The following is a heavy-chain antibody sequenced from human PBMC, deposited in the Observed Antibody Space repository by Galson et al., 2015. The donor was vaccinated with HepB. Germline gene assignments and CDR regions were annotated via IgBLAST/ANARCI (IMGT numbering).Heavy chain of an antibody. D-gene: IGHD5-24*01. Sequence: ETLSLTCTVSGGSISSYYWSWIRQPAGKGLEWIGRIYTSGSTNYNPSLKSRVTMSVDTSKNQFSLKLSSVTAADTAVYYCAGRRDGYNYWYFDLWGRGTLVTVSS. J-gene: IGHJ2*01. CDR2: IYTSGST. CDR3: AGRRDGYNYWYFDL. CDR1: GGSISSYY. V-gene: IGHV4-4*07.